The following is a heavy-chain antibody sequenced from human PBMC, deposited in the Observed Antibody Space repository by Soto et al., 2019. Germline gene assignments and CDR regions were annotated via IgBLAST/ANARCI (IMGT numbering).Heavy chain of an antibody. CDR1: GGSISSSSYY. Sequence: PSETLSLTCTVSGGSISSSSYYWGWIRQPPGKRLEWIGSIYYSGSTYYNPSLKSRVTISVDTSKNQFSLKLSSVTAADTAVYYCARPRVVAATAQNWFGPWGQGTLVTVSS. CDR2: IYYSGST. V-gene: IGHV4-39*01. CDR3: ARPRVVAATAQNWFGP. J-gene: IGHJ5*02. D-gene: IGHD2-15*01.